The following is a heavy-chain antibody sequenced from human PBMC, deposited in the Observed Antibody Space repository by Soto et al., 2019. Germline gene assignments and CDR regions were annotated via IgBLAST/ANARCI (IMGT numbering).Heavy chain of an antibody. CDR2: IKQDGSEQ. CDR3: VRALTSGVYYDDGWETYLPRSYGLDV. CDR1: GFDLNRYW. V-gene: IGHV3-7*04. J-gene: IGHJ6*02. Sequence: EVQLVESGGGLVQPGGSLRLSCAASGFDLNRYWMRWVRQAPGKALEWVANIKQDGSEQYYVDSVRGRFTISRDNLKNSLYLQMNSMSPEDTAVYYCVRALTSGVYYDDGWETYLPRSYGLDVWGQGTTVTVSS. D-gene: IGHD3-16*02.